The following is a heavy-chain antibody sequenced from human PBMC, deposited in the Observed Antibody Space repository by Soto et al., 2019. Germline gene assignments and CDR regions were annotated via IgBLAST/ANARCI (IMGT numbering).Heavy chain of an antibody. V-gene: IGHV3-23*01. J-gene: IGHJ4*02. Sequence: GGSLRLSCAASGFTFSSSAMRWVRQPPGKGLEWVSAISGSGGGTYYADSVKGRFAISRDNSKSTLYLQMNSLRAEDTALYYCAKDRAVPNYWGQGTLVTVSS. D-gene: IGHD2-2*01. CDR3: AKDRAVPNY. CDR1: GFTFSSSA. CDR2: ISGSGGGT.